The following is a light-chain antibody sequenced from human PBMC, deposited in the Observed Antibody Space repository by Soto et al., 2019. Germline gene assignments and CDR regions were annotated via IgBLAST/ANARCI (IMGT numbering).Light chain of an antibody. Sequence: EIVMTQSPATLSVSPGERATLSCRASQSVSSNLAWYQQKPGQAPRLLIYGACTRATGIPARFSGSESGTEFTLTISSLQYEDFAVYYCQQYNNWPPWTFGQGTKVEIK. CDR2: GAC. J-gene: IGKJ1*01. V-gene: IGKV3-15*01. CDR3: QQYNNWPPWT. CDR1: QSVSSN.